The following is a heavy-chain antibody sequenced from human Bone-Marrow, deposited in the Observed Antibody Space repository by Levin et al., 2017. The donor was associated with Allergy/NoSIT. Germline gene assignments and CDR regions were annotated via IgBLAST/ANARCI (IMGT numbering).Heavy chain of an antibody. J-gene: IGHJ6*02. CDR3: ARGGVYGLDA. V-gene: IGHV4-59*11. D-gene: IGHD2-8*01. CDR1: GDSMRSHS. Sequence: SETLSLTCSVSGDSMRSHSWNWIRQPLGKGVEWIGYIFQSVITNYGPSLKSRLTISIDTSKKHFSLKLNSVTAADTAVYFCARGGVYGLDAWGQGTTVSVSS. CDR2: IFQSVIT.